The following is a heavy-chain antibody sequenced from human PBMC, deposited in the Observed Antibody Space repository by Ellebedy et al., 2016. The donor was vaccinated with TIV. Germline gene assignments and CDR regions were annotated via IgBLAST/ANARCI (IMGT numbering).Heavy chain of an antibody. CDR3: ARFGQQLTYWYFDL. CDR2: ISYYGNT. V-gene: IGHV4-59*01. D-gene: IGHD6-13*01. CDR1: GGSISSYY. J-gene: IGHJ2*01. Sequence: SETLSLTXTVSGGSISSYYWSWIRQTPGKGLEWIGSISYYGNTNYNPSLKSRVTISVDTSKNQFSLNLSSVTAADTAVYFCARFGQQLTYWYFDLWGRGTLVTVSS.